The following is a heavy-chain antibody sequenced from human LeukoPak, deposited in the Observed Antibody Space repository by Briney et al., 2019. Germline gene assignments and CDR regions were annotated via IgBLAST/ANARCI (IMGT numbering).Heavy chain of an antibody. CDR2: IKQDGSEK. Sequence: GGSLRLSCAASGFTFSSYWMSWVRQAPGKGLEWVANIKQDGSEKYYVDSVKGRFTISRDNAKNSLYLQMNSLRAEDTAVYYCARTYYDILTGYYEDYYYMDVWGKGTTVTISS. V-gene: IGHV3-7*01. CDR3: ARTYYDILTGYYEDYYYMDV. CDR1: GFTFSSYW. D-gene: IGHD3-9*01. J-gene: IGHJ6*03.